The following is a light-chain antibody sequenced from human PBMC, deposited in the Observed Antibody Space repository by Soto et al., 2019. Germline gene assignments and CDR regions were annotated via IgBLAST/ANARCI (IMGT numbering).Light chain of an antibody. Sequence: DSQMTQSPSTLSGSVGDRVTITCRASQTISSWLAWYQQKPGKAPKLLIYKASSLESGVPSRFSGSGSGTEFTLTISSLQPDDFATYYCQQYNSYSRTFGQGTKVDI. V-gene: IGKV1-5*03. CDR2: KAS. J-gene: IGKJ1*01. CDR3: QQYNSYSRT. CDR1: QTISSW.